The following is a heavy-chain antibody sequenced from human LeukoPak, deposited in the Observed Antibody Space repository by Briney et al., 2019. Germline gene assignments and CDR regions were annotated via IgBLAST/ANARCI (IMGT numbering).Heavy chain of an antibody. CDR3: AKTHQWELPKEYYFDY. D-gene: IGHD1-26*01. Sequence: GGSLRLSCAASGFTFSSYAMSWVRQAPAKGLEWVSAISGSGGSTYYADSVKGRFTISRDNSKNTLYLQMNSLRAEDTAVYYCAKTHQWELPKEYYFDYWGQGTLVTVSS. V-gene: IGHV3-23*01. CDR2: ISGSGGST. J-gene: IGHJ4*02. CDR1: GFTFSSYA.